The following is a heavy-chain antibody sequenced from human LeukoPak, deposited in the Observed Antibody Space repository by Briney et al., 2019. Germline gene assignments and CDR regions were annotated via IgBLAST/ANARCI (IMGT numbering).Heavy chain of an antibody. V-gene: IGHV3-21*01. CDR3: ARDLKYGGSGSYLDY. D-gene: IGHD3-10*01. Sequence: GGSLRLSCAASGFTFSSYSMNWVRQAPGKGLEWVSSISSSSSYIYYADSVKGRFTISRDNAKNSLYLQMNSLRAEDTAVYYCARDLKYGGSGSYLDYWGQGTLVTVSS. CDR2: ISSSSSYI. J-gene: IGHJ4*02. CDR1: GFTFSSYS.